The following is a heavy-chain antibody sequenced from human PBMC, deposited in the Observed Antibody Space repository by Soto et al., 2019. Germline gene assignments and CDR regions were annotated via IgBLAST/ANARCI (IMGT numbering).Heavy chain of an antibody. D-gene: IGHD3-3*01. Sequence: RLSCATSGFTFSTYGMHWVRQAPGMGLEWVAAIWFDGSNKYYADSVKGRFTISRDNSKNTLYLQMNSLRAEDTAMYYCARDFTIFGVVNWFDPWGQGTLVTVSS. CDR3: ARDFTIFGVVNWFDP. J-gene: IGHJ5*02. V-gene: IGHV3-33*01. CDR1: GFTFSTYG. CDR2: IWFDGSNK.